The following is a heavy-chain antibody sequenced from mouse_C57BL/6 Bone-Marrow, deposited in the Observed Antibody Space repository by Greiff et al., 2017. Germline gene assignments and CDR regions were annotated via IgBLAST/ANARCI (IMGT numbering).Heavy chain of an antibody. CDR1: GYTFTSYW. CDR3: ARECY. CDR2: IDPSDSYN. J-gene: IGHJ3*01. V-gene: IGHV1-69*01. Sequence: VQLQQPGAELVMPGASVKLSCKASGYTFTSYWMHWVKQRPGQGLEWIGEIDPSDSYNNYNQKFKGKSTLTVDKSSRTAYMQLSSLTSEDSAVCYCARECYWGQGTLVTVSA.